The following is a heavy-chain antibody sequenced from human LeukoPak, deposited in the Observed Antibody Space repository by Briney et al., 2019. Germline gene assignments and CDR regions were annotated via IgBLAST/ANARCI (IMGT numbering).Heavy chain of an antibody. CDR1: GFTFDSHA. CDR3: TKAGDILTGYYNTFFDY. CDR2: ISWDGGRA. J-gene: IGHJ4*02. Sequence: PGGSLRLSCAASGFTFDSHAMHWVRQAPGKGLQWVSLISWDGGRAYYADSVRGRFTISRDNSKNSLYLQMNSLRPEDTALYYCTKAGDILTGYYNTFFDYWGQGTLVTVSS. D-gene: IGHD3-9*01. V-gene: IGHV3-43D*03.